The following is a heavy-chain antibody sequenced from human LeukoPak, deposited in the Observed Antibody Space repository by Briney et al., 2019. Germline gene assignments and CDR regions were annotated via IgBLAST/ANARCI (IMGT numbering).Heavy chain of an antibody. Sequence: ASVKVSCKTSGYTFTDYYMHWVRQAPGQGLEWMGWINPNSGGTNYAQKFYARVTMTRDTSISTAYMELSRLRSDDTAVFYCARDVRYSSGWYLTYWGQGTLVTVSS. CDR3: ARDVRYSSGWYLTY. D-gene: IGHD6-19*01. CDR2: INPNSGGT. V-gene: IGHV1-2*02. J-gene: IGHJ4*02. CDR1: GYTFTDYY.